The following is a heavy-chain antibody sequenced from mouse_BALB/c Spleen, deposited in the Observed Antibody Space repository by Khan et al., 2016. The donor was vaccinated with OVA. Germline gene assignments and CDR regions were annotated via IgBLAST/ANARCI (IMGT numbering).Heavy chain of an antibody. J-gene: IGHJ4*01. CDR2: IRGGGGT. Sequence: QVQLKESGPGLVAPSQSLSITCTVSGFSVSSYNIHWIRQAPGKGLEGWGMIRGGGGTDYNPNLKYRLNISKHNSKSHVFLKLNSLQTENTAMSYCAKADNKYDGYYAMDYWGQGTSVTVSS. D-gene: IGHD2-14*01. CDR1: GFSVSSYN. CDR3: AKADNKYDGYYAMDY. V-gene: IGHV2-6-4*01.